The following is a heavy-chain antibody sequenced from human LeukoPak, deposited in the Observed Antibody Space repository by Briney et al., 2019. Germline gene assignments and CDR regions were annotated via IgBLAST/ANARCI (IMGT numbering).Heavy chain of an antibody. D-gene: IGHD1-20*01. V-gene: IGHV4-34*08. Sequence: GSLRLSCAASGFTFSTYSMHWVRQAPGKGLEWIGEINHSGSTNYNPSLKSRVTISVDTSKNQFSLKLSSVTAADTAVYYCATDSGITGTGGWFDPWGQGTLVTVSS. J-gene: IGHJ5*02. CDR3: ATDSGITGTGGWFDP. CDR1: GFTFSTYS. CDR2: INHSGST.